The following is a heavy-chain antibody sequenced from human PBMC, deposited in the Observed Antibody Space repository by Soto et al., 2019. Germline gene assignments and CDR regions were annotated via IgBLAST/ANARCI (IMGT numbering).Heavy chain of an antibody. V-gene: IGHV3-9*01. Sequence: GGSLRLSCAASGFTFDDYAMHWVRQAPGKGLEWVSGISWNSGSIGYADSVKGRFTISRDNAKNSLYLQMNSLRAEDTALYYCAKDITRGPMFLTGYFDYWGQGTLVTVSS. CDR3: AKDITRGPMFLTGYFDY. CDR2: ISWNSGSI. D-gene: IGHD3-9*01. J-gene: IGHJ4*02. CDR1: GFTFDDYA.